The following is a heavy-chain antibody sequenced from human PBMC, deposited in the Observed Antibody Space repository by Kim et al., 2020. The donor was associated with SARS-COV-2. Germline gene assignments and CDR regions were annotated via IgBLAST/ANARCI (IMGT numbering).Heavy chain of an antibody. Sequence: NPSPKSRVTVSLDTSKNQCSLTLTSVTVADTAVYYCARRASSGLYSYFDPWGQGTLVTVSS. CDR3: ARRASSGLYSYFDP. D-gene: IGHD3-10*01. J-gene: IGHJ5*02. V-gene: IGHV4-31*02.